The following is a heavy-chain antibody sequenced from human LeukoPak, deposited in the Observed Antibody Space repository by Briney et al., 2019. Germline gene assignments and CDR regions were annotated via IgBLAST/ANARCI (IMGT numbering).Heavy chain of an antibody. CDR2: IRSNGDTT. Sequence: GGSLRLSCTASGFTFSSVSMTWVRQAPGKGLEWVSTIRSNGDTTYNADSVKGRFTISRDNPKNTLYLELNSLRVEDTATFYCAKGRELEDGVFDSWGQGTMVTVSS. V-gene: IGHV3-23*01. CDR3: AKGRELEDGVFDS. CDR1: GFTFSSVS. J-gene: IGHJ4*02. D-gene: IGHD1-1*01.